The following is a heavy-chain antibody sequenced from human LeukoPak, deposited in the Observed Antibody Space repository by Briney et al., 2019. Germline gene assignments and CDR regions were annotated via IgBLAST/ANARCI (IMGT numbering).Heavy chain of an antibody. CDR1: GGSISSYY. J-gene: IGHJ4*02. Sequence: SETLSLTCTVSGGSISSYYWSWIRRPPGKGLEWIGYIYYSGSTNYNPSLKSRVTISVDTSKNQFSLKLSSVTAADTAVYYCARVHPHFDYWGQGTLVTVSS. CDR2: IYYSGST. V-gene: IGHV4-59*01. CDR3: ARVHPHFDY.